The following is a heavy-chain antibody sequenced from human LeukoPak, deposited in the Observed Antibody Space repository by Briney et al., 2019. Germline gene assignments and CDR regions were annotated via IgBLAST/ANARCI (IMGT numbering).Heavy chain of an antibody. V-gene: IGHV3-74*01. D-gene: IGHD1-26*01. CDR2: IESDGSST. CDR1: GFTFSSHW. CDR3: AREHRGAGATVDY. Sequence: GGSLRLSCAASGFTFSSHWMHWVRQAPGKGLVWVSRIESDGSSTSYADSVRGRFTISRDNAKNTLYLQMNSLRAGDTAVYYCAREHRGAGATVDYWGQGTLVTVSS. J-gene: IGHJ4*02.